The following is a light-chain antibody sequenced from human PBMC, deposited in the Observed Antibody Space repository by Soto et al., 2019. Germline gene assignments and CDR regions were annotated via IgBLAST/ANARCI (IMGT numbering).Light chain of an antibody. Sequence: EIVLTQSPATLSLSPGERATLSCRARQSVSSYLAWYQPKPGQAPRLLIYDASNRATGIPARFSGSGSGTDFTLTISSLEPEDFAVYYWQQRSNWPHTFGPGTKLEIK. CDR1: QSVSSY. J-gene: IGKJ2*01. CDR3: QQRSNWPHT. CDR2: DAS. V-gene: IGKV3-11*01.